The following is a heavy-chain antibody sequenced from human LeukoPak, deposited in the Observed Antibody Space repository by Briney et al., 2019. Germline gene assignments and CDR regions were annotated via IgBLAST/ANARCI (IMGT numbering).Heavy chain of an antibody. J-gene: IGHJ6*03. CDR3: ARDKLRGSAGNYYYMDV. Sequence: GSLRLSCAASGFTFSSYAMHWVRQAPGKGLEWVAVISYDGSNKYYADSVKGRFTISRDNSKNTLYLQMNSLSADDTAVYYCARDKLRGSAGNYYYMDVWGKGTTVTVSS. V-gene: IGHV3-30*04. D-gene: IGHD1-26*01. CDR2: ISYDGSNK. CDR1: GFTFSSYA.